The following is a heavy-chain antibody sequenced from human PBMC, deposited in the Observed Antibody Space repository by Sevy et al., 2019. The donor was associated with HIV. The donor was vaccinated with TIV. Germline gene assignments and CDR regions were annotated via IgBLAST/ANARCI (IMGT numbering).Heavy chain of an antibody. Sequence: ASVKVSCKASGYTFTSYAISWVRQAPGQGLEWMGWITVYNGNTNSAQKFQGRVIMTTDTSTSTAYMELRGLRFDDTAVYYCPRGPTAIVGGHFVYYGMDAWGQGPTVTVSS. CDR3: PRGPTAIVGGHFVYYGMDA. D-gene: IGHD1-26*01. CDR2: ITVYNGNT. V-gene: IGHV1-18*01. CDR1: GYTFTSYA. J-gene: IGHJ6*02.